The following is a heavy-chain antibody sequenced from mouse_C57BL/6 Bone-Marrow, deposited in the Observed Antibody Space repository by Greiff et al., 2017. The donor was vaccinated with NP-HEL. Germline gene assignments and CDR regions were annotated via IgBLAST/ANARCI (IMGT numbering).Heavy chain of an antibody. J-gene: IGHJ2*01. CDR2: IRNKANGYTT. D-gene: IGHD1-1*01. V-gene: IGHV7-3*01. CDR3: ARYKGTVVADH. Sequence: EVQLVESGGGLVQPGGSLSLSCAASGFTFTDYYMSWVRQPPGKALEWLGFIRNKANGYTTEYSASVKGRFTISRDNSQSILYLQMNALRAEDSATYYCARYKGTVVADHWGQGTTLTVSS. CDR1: GFTFTDYY.